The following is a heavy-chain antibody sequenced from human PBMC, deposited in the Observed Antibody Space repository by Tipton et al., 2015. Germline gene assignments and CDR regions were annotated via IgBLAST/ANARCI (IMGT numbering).Heavy chain of an antibody. Sequence: GSLRLSCVASGFSVSANYMHWVRQAPGKGLEWVSVIYADGSTYYTDFVKGRFTISRDNSKNTLYLQMNSLRAEDTAVYYCARQEGGGYGRFYGLDVWGQGTTVTVSS. D-gene: IGHD5-12*01. CDR1: GFSVSANY. V-gene: IGHV3-53*01. CDR3: ARQEGGGYGRFYGLDV. J-gene: IGHJ6*02. CDR2: IYADGST.